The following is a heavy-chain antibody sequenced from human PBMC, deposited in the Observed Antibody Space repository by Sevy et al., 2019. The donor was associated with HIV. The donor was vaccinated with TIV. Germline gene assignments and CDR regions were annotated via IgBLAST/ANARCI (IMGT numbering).Heavy chain of an antibody. V-gene: IGHV3-15*07. D-gene: IGHD5-12*01. CDR1: GFTFTNAW. Sequence: GGSLRHSCAATGFTFTNAWLNWVRQAPGKGLEWVGRIKSKTDGGTTDYVAPVKGRFTISRDDSKSTVYLQMNSLKTEDTGVYYCATEYGYNYFDFWGPGTLVTVSS. CDR2: IKSKTDGGTT. J-gene: IGHJ5*01. CDR3: ATEYGYNYFDF.